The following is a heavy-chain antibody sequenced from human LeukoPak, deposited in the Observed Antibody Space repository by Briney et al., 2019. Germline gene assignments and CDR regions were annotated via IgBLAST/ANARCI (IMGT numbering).Heavy chain of an antibody. J-gene: IGHJ6*02. Sequence: GGSLRLSCAASGFTFDDYTMHWARQAPGKGLEWVSLISWDGGSTYYADSVKGRFTISRDNSKNSLYLQMNSLRTEDTALYYCAKDIGSPYYYYGMDVWGQGTTVTVSS. CDR1: GFTFDDYT. D-gene: IGHD3-10*01. CDR3: AKDIGSPYYYYGMDV. CDR2: ISWDGGST. V-gene: IGHV3-43*01.